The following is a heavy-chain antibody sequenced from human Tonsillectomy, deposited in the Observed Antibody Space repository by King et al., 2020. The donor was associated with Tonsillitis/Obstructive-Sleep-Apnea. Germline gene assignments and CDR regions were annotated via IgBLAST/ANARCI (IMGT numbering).Heavy chain of an antibody. CDR3: AKDLIIAESGTPGDAFDI. D-gene: IGHD6-13*01. CDR1: GFKFDDYA. J-gene: IGHJ3*02. CDR2: ISWNSGSR. Sequence: VQLVQSGGGLVQPGRSLRLSCAASGFKFDDYAMYWVRQAPGKGLEWVSGISWNSGSRVYADSVKGRFTISRDNAKDSLYLQMNSLRVEDTDLYYCAKDLIIAESGTPGDAFDIWGQGTMVTVSS. V-gene: IGHV3-9*01.